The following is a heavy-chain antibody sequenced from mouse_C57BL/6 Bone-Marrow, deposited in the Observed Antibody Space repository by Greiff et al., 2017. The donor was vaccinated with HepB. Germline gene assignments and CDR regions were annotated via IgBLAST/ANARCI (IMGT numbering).Heavy chain of an antibody. CDR2: IYPRDGST. CDR1: GYTFTDHT. D-gene: IGHD1-1*01. Sequence: QVQLQQSDAELVKPGASVKISCKVSGYTFTDHTIHWMKQRPEQGLEWIGYIYPRDGSTKYNEKFKGKATLTADKSSSTAYMQLNSLTSEDSAVYFCARDYYYGSSPYCAMDYWGQGTSVTVSS. V-gene: IGHV1-78*01. J-gene: IGHJ4*01. CDR3: ARDYYYGSSPYCAMDY.